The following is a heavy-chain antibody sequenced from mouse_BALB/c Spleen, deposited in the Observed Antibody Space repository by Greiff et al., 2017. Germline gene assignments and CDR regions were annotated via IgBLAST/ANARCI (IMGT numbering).Heavy chain of an antibody. V-gene: IGHV5-4*02. J-gene: IGHJ4*01. CDR3: ARDRSYGKRNWAMDY. CDR1: GFTFSDYY. CDR2: ISDGGSYT. Sequence: EVMLVESGGGLVKPGGSLKLSCAASGFTFSDYYMYWVRQTPEKRLEWVATISDGGSYTYYPDSVKGRFTISRDNAKNNLYLQMSSLKSEDTAMYYCARDRSYGKRNWAMDYWGQGTSVTVSS. D-gene: IGHD2-1*01.